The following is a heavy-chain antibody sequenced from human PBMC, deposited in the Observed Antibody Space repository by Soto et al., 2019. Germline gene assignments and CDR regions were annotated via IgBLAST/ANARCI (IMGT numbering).Heavy chain of an antibody. CDR3: AEGGGYFYYSYYMDV. CDR2: ISGSGGST. D-gene: IGHD3-16*01. Sequence: EVQLLESGGGLVQPGGSLRLSCAASGFTFSRYAMRWVRQAPGKGLEWVSAISGSGGSTYYADSVKGRFTISRDNSKNTLNLQMNSLRAEDTAVYYCAEGGGYFYYSYYMDVWGKGTTVTVSS. CDR1: GFTFSRYA. V-gene: IGHV3-23*01. J-gene: IGHJ6*03.